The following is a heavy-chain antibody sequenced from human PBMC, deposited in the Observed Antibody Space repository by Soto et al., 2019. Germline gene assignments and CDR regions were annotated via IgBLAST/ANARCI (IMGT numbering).Heavy chain of an antibody. D-gene: IGHD3-10*01. CDR1: GFTYSSYA. CDR3: AKSYFSSGSYRHYFDY. V-gene: IGHV3-23*01. CDR2: ISGSGGST. J-gene: IGHJ4*02. Sequence: EVQLLESGGGLVQPGGSLRLSCAASGFTYSSYAMSWVRQAPGKGLEWVSGISGSGGSTYYADSVKGRFTISRDNSKNTLYLQMNSLRAEDTAVYYCAKSYFSSGSYRHYFDYWGQGTLVTVSS.